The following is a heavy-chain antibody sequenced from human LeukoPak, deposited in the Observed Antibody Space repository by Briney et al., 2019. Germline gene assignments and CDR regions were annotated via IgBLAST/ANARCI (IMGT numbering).Heavy chain of an antibody. CDR2: IGTRSNPI. Sequence: GGSLRLSCAASGFSFSDFYMSWIRQAPGMGLEWISYIGTRSNPIYYADSVKGRFAISRDDAKNSLYLQMNSLRDEDTAVYFCAREARGSGRDFDYWGQGILVTVSS. J-gene: IGHJ4*02. D-gene: IGHD1-26*01. V-gene: IGHV3-11*01. CDR3: AREARGSGRDFDY. CDR1: GFSFSDFY.